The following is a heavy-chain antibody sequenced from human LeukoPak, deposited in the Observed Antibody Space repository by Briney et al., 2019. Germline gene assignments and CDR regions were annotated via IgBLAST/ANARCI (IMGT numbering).Heavy chain of an antibody. V-gene: IGHV1-2*02. J-gene: IGHJ4*02. CDR1: GYTFTGYY. D-gene: IGHD1-26*01. CDR2: INPNSGGT. Sequence: ASVKVSCKASGYTFTGYYMHWVRQAPGQGLEWMGWINPNSGGTNYAQKFQGRVTMTRDTSIGTAYMELSRLRSDDTAVYYCAREAPTRLGLRYWGQGTLVTVSS. CDR3: AREAPTRLGLRY.